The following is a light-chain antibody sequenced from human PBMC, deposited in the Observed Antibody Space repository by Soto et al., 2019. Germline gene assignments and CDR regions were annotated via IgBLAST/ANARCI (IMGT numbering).Light chain of an antibody. Sequence: QSVLSQPPSVSGAPGQRVTISCTGSSSNIGAGYDAHWFQQVPGTAPKLLIYGSTNRPSGVPDRFSGSKSGTSASLAITGLPAEDEADYYCQSYDSSLGGNYVFGTGTKVTVL. CDR1: SSNIGAGYD. J-gene: IGLJ1*01. CDR3: QSYDSSLGGNYV. CDR2: GST. V-gene: IGLV1-40*01.